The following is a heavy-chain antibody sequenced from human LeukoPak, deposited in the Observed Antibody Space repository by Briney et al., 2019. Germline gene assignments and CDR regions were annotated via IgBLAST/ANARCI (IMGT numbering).Heavy chain of an antibody. V-gene: IGHV4-34*01. Sequence: SETLSLTCAVYGGSFSGYSWTWIRQPLGRGLEWIGTIYYTGSTYYNPSLKSRVTISLDTSKNHFSLKVSSVTAADTAVYYCAREDAEQMDNSFDIWGQGTMVTVPS. CDR3: AREDAEQMDNSFDI. CDR1: GGSFSGYS. D-gene: IGHD5-24*01. J-gene: IGHJ3*02. CDR2: IYYTGST.